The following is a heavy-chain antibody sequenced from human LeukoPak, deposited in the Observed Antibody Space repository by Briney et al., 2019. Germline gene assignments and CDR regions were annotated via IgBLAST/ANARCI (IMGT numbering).Heavy chain of an antibody. D-gene: IGHD4-23*01. J-gene: IGHJ3*02. CDR2: IFPGDSDT. CDR3: ASGNGGSDAFNT. Sequence: GESLQISCKGSGYNFSSYWIGWVRQMPGKGLELMGIIFPGDSDTRYSPSFQGQVTISAGKSISTAYLQWNSLKASDTAMYYCASGNGGSDAFNTWGQGTMVTVSS. V-gene: IGHV5-51*01. CDR1: GYNFSSYW.